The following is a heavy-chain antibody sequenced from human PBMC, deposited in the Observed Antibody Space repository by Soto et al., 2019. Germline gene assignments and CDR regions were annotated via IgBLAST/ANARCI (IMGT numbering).Heavy chain of an antibody. V-gene: IGHV3-30-3*01. J-gene: IGHJ4*02. Sequence: QVQLVESGGGVVQPGRSLRLSCAASGFTFSSYAMHWFRQSPGKGLEWVAVISYDGSNKYYADSVKGRFTISRDNCKYRLYLQMNSLRAEDTALYDCSRQLRWLVLDWGQGTLVTVSS. D-gene: IGHD6-19*01. CDR1: GFTFSSYA. CDR3: SRQLRWLVLD. CDR2: ISYDGSNK.